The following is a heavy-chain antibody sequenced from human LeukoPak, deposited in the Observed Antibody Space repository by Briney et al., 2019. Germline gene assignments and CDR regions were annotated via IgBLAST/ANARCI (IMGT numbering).Heavy chain of an antibody. CDR3: ARAGYDSSGYYFNWFDP. V-gene: IGHV4-30-2*01. D-gene: IGHD3-22*01. CDR2: IYHSGST. J-gene: IGHJ5*02. Sequence: SETLPLTCAVPGGSISSGGYSWSWIRQPPGKGLEWIGYIYHSGSTYYNPSLKSRVTISVDRSKNQFSLKLSSVTAADTAVYYCARAGYDSSGYYFNWFDPWGQGTLVTVSS. CDR1: GGSISSGGYS.